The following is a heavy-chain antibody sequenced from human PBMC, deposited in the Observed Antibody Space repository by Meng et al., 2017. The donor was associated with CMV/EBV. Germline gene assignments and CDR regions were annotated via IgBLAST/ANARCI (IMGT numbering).Heavy chain of an antibody. Sequence: SVKVSCKASGGTFSSYAISWVRQAPGQGLEWMGGIIPIFVTANYAQKFQGRVTITTDESTSTAYMELSSLRSEDTAVYYCARGYDFWSGPTRTYYYYGMDVWGQGTTVTVSS. CDR3: ARGYDFWSGPTRTYYYYGMDV. V-gene: IGHV1-69*05. CDR2: IIPIFVTA. D-gene: IGHD3-3*01. CDR1: GGTFSSYA. J-gene: IGHJ6*02.